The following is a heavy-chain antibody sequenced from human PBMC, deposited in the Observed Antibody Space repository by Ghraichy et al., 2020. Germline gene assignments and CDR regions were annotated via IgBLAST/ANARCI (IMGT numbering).Heavy chain of an antibody. CDR1: GGSISSGDYY. Sequence: SETLSLTCTVSGGSISSGDYYWSWIRQPPGKGLEWIGYIYYSGSTYYNPSLKSRVTISVDTSKNQFSLKLSSVTAADTAVYYCAREVDYGDYPYYFDYWGQGTLVTVSS. V-gene: IGHV4-30-4*01. J-gene: IGHJ4*02. D-gene: IGHD4-17*01. CDR2: IYYSGST. CDR3: AREVDYGDYPYYFDY.